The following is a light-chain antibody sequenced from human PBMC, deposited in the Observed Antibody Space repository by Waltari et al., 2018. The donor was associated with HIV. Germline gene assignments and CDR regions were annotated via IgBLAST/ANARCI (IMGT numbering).Light chain of an antibody. J-gene: IGLJ3*02. CDR3: NSYAGSNNWV. CDR2: EVN. Sequence: QSALTQPPSASGSPGPSVTISCTGTSSAVGGSKYVSWYQQHPGKAPNLMIYEVNKRSSGVPDRFSGSKSANTASLTVSGLQADDEADYYCNSYAGSNNWVFGGGTKLTVL. CDR1: SSAVGGSKY. V-gene: IGLV2-8*01.